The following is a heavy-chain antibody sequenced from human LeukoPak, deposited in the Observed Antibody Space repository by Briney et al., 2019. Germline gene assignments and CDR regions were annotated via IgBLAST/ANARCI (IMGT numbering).Heavy chain of an antibody. CDR3: ARDVAAGTFDY. CDR1: GGSISCYY. D-gene: IGHD6-13*01. V-gene: IGHV4-59*01. CDR2: IYYSGST. Sequence: KPSETLSLTCTVSGGSISCYYWSWIRQPPGKGLEWIGYIYYSGSTNYNPSLKSRVTISVDTSKNQFSLKLSSVTAADTAVYYCARDVAAGTFDYWGQATLVTVSS. J-gene: IGHJ4*02.